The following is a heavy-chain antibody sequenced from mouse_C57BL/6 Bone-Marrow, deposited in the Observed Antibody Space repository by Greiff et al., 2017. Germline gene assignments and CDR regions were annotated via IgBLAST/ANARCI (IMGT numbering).Heavy chain of an antibody. D-gene: IGHD1-1*01. CDR3: ARKTDITRGYYFDY. V-gene: IGHV14-3*01. CDR2: IDPATGNT. J-gene: IGHJ2*01. CDR1: GFNIKNTY. Sequence: VQLQQSVAELVRPGASVRLSCTASGFNIKNTYMHWVKQRPEQGLEWIGRIDPATGNTKSAPKFQGKGTITADTSSNTAYLQLSSLTSEDTASYYCARKTDITRGYYFDYWGQGTTLTVSS.